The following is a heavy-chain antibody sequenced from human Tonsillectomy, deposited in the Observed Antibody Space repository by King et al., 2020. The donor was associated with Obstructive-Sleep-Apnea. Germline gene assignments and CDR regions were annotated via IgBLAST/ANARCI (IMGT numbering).Heavy chain of an antibody. CDR2: IKKKTGGGAT. CDR3: TPLWGV. Sequence: VQLVEAWGGVVKPGGSLRLSCGASGFTLINILMSWVRPAPGKGLEWGGLIKKKTGGGATVYPAPGKGRPTISRDDSKNTHNLQKNSLQTEDTAVYYCTPLWGVWGQGTTVTVSS. J-gene: IGHJ6*02. CDR1: GFTLINIL. D-gene: IGHD3-16*01. V-gene: IGHV3-15*01.